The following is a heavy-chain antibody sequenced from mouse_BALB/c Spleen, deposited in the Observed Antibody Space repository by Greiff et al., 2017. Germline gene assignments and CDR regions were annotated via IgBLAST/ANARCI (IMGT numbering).Heavy chain of an antibody. Sequence: VMLVESGPGLVAPSPSLSITCTVSGFSLTSYGVHWVRQPPGKGLEWLGVIWAGGSTNYNSALMSRLSSSKDNSKSQVFLKMNSLQTDDTAMYYCAREDWDKFAYWGQGTLVTVSA. D-gene: IGHD4-1*01. CDR2: IWAGGST. J-gene: IGHJ3*01. V-gene: IGHV2-9*02. CDR3: AREDWDKFAY. CDR1: GFSLTSYG.